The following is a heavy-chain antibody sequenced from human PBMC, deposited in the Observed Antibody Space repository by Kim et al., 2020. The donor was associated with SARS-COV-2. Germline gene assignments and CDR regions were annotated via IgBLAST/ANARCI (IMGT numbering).Heavy chain of an antibody. CDR1: GFTFSNYG. CDR3: ASAGGGFGQLFAFDD. J-gene: IGHJ4*02. CDR2: IWYDGSNK. Sequence: GGSLRLSCAASGFTFSNYGMHWVRQAPGKGLEWVAVIWYDGSNKYYADSVKGRFTISRDNFKNTLYLQMNSLRAEDTAIYYCASAGGGFGQLFAFDDWGQGNLVTVPS. V-gene: IGHV3-33*01. D-gene: IGHD3-10*01.